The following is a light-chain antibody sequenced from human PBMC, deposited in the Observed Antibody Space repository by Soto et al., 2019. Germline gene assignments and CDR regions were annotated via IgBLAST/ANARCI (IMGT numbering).Light chain of an antibody. CDR3: QQYNSYSGT. CDR1: QSISSW. J-gene: IGKJ1*01. Sequence: QQNQSPYTQSASVGDRGTITFRASQSISSWLAWYQQKPGKAPKLLIYDASSLESGVPSRFSGSGSGTEFTLTISSLQPDDFATYYCQQYNSYSGTFGQGTKVDIK. CDR2: DAS. V-gene: IGKV1-5*01.